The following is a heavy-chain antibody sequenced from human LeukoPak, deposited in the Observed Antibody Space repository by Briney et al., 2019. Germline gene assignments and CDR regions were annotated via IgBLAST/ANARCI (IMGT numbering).Heavy chain of an antibody. CDR2: ISSSGSTI. CDR1: GFTFSSYE. J-gene: IGHJ4*02. CDR3: ARGYYYDSSAYPGDY. V-gene: IGHV3-48*03. Sequence: PGGSLRLSCAASGFTFSSYEMNWVRQAPGKGLEWVSYISSSGSTIYYADSVKGRFIISRDNAKNSLYLQMNSLRAEDTALYYCARGYYYDSSAYPGDYWGQGTLVTVSS. D-gene: IGHD3-22*01.